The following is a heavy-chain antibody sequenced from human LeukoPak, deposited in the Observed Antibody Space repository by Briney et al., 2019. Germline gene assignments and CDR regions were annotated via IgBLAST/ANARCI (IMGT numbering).Heavy chain of an antibody. CDR2: IYSGGST. Sequence: PGGSLRLSCAASGFTVSSNYMSWVRQAPGKGLEWVSVIYSGGSTYYADSVKGRFTISRDNSKNTLYLQMSSLRAEDTAVYYCARGVAAAYFQHWGQGTLVTVSS. CDR3: ARGVAAAYFQH. V-gene: IGHV3-66*01. CDR1: GFTVSSNY. D-gene: IGHD6-13*01. J-gene: IGHJ1*01.